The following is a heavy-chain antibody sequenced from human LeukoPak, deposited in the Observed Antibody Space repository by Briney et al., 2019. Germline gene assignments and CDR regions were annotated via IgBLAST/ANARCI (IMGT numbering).Heavy chain of an antibody. D-gene: IGHD3-10*01. Sequence: GGSLRLSCAASGFTFSNYGMHWVRQAPGKGLEWVALTSYDGSNKYFADSVKGRFTISRDNSKNMLYLQMNSLRAEDTAVYYCAKDGFIGDSSASGSYGMDVWGQGTTVTVSS. CDR1: GFTFSNYG. CDR3: AKDGFIGDSSASGSYGMDV. CDR2: TSYDGSNK. V-gene: IGHV3-30*18. J-gene: IGHJ6*02.